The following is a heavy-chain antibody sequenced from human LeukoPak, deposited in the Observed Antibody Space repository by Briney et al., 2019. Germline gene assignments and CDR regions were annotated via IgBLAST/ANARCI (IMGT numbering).Heavy chain of an antibody. Sequence: PGGSLRLSCAASGFTFSSYGMHWVRQAPGKGLEWVAVISYDGSNKYYADSVKGRFTISRDNSKNTLYLQMNSLRAEDTAVYHCAKSGYYDSSGYYLPPAEYFQHWGQGTLVTVSS. CDR2: ISYDGSNK. CDR3: AKSGYYDSSGYYLPPAEYFQH. D-gene: IGHD3-22*01. CDR1: GFTFSSYG. J-gene: IGHJ1*01. V-gene: IGHV3-30*18.